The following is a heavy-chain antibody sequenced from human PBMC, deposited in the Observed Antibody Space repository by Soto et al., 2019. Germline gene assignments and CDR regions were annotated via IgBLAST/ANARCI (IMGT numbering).Heavy chain of an antibody. Sequence: QVPLVQSGAEVKKPGASVKVSCKASGYTFTSYGISWVRQAPGQGLEWMGWISAYNGNTNYAQKLQGRVTMTTDTSTSTAYMELRSLRSDDTAVYYCARGTTYYYDSSGYSGGYFDYWGQGTLVTVSS. V-gene: IGHV1-18*01. D-gene: IGHD3-22*01. CDR2: ISAYNGNT. J-gene: IGHJ4*02. CDR3: ARGTTYYYDSSGYSGGYFDY. CDR1: GYTFTSYG.